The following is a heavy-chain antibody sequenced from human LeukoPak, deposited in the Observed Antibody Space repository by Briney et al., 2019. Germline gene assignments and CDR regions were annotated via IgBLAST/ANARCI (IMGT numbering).Heavy chain of an antibody. V-gene: IGHV3-23*01. CDR2: VSVSGDST. CDR1: GFTFSSFA. CDR3: AKRVVVTATKYFDY. J-gene: IGHJ4*02. D-gene: IGHD2-21*02. Sequence: PGGSLRLSCVASGFTFSSFAMAWVRQAPGKGLEWVSTVSVSGDSTYYADSVKGRFTISRDNSKNTLYLQMNSLRAEDTAVYYCAKRVVVTATKYFDYWGQGALVTVSS.